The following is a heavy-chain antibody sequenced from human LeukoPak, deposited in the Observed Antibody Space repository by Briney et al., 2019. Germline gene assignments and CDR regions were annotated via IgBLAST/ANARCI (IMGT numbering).Heavy chain of an antibody. V-gene: IGHV4-61*08. Sequence: SQTLSLTCTDSGGSISSGGYYWSWIRQPPGKGLEWIGYIYYTGSTNYNPSLKSRVTISVDTSKNQFSLNLISVTAADTAVYYCARVLPYSSGWGVDYWGQGALVAVSS. D-gene: IGHD6-19*01. CDR1: GGSISSGGYY. CDR3: ARVLPYSSGWGVDY. J-gene: IGHJ4*02. CDR2: IYYTGST.